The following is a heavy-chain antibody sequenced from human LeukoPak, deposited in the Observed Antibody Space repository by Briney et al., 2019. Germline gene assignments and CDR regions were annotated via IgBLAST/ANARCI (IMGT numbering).Heavy chain of an antibody. CDR1: GGSFSGYY. Sequence: PSETLSLTCAVYGGSFSGYYWSWIRQPPGKGLEWIGEINHSGSTNYNPSLKSRVTISVDTSKNQFSLKLSSVTAADTAVYYCARASSVWESDYWGQGTLVTVSS. CDR3: ARASSVWESDY. CDR2: INHSGST. D-gene: IGHD1-26*01. J-gene: IGHJ4*02. V-gene: IGHV4-34*01.